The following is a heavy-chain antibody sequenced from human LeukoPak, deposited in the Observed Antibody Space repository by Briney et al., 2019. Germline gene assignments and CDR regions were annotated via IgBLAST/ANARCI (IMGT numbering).Heavy chain of an antibody. CDR1: GGSFSGYY. D-gene: IGHD3-10*01. V-gene: IGHV4-34*01. CDR3: ARLGGLVEYYFDY. J-gene: IGHJ4*02. CDR2: INHSGST. Sequence: SETLSLTCAVYGGSFSGYYWSWIRQPPGKGLEWIGEINHSGSTNYNPSLKSRVTISVDTSKNQFSLKLSSVTAADTAVYYCARLGGLVEYYFDYWGQGTLVTVSS.